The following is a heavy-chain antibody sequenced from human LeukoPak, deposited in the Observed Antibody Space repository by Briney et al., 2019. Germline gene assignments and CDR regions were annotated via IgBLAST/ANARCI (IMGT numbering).Heavy chain of an antibody. CDR1: GGSISTYY. CDR2: IHYSGGT. V-gene: IGHV4-59*01. J-gene: IGHJ4*02. CDR3: ARGVVYYFDF. D-gene: IGHD3-16*01. Sequence: PSETLSLTCAVSGGSISTYYWSWIRQPPGKGLEWIGYIHYSGGTYYDSSFKSRVTISIDTSKNQFSLELSSVTAADTAVYYRARGVVYYFDFWGQGTLVTVSS.